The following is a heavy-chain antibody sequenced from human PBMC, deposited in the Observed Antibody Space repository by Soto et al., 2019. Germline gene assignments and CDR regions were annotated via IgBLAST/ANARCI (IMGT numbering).Heavy chain of an antibody. D-gene: IGHD3-3*01. CDR3: ARHMTIFGVVNWFDP. CDR2: IYYSGST. J-gene: IGHJ5*02. V-gene: IGHV4-39*01. Sequence: LSLTCTVSGGSISSSSYYWGWIRQPPGKGLEWIGSIYYSGSTYYNPSLKSRVTISVDTSKNQFSLKLSSVTAADTAVYYCARHMTIFGVVNWFDPWGQGTLVTVSS. CDR1: GGSISSSSYY.